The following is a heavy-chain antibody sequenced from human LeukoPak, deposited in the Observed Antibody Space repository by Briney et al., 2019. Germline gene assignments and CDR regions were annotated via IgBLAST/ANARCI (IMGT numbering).Heavy chain of an antibody. CDR3: AAGSDNSLFDY. CDR1: GGSISTYY. Sequence: SETLSLTCTVSGGSISTYYWTWIRQPPGKGLEWVGCIHYRGSTNYNPSLKSRVTISVDTSKNQFSLKLSSVTAADTAVYYCAAGSDNSLFDYWGQGTLVTVSS. J-gene: IGHJ4*02. CDR2: IHYRGST. D-gene: IGHD3-10*01. V-gene: IGHV4-59*12.